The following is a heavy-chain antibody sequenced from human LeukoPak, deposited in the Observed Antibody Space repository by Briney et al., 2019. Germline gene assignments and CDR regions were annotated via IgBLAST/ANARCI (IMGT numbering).Heavy chain of an antibody. D-gene: IGHD4-17*01. CDR2: ISYDGSNK. CDR3: AKGRDYPDAFDI. J-gene: IGHJ3*02. CDR1: GFTFSSYG. Sequence: PGGSLRLSCAASGFTFSSYGMHWVRQAPGKGLEWVAVISYDGSNKYYADSVKGRFTISRDNSKNTLYLQMNSLRAEDTAVYYCAKGRDYPDAFDIWGQGTMVTVSS. V-gene: IGHV3-30*18.